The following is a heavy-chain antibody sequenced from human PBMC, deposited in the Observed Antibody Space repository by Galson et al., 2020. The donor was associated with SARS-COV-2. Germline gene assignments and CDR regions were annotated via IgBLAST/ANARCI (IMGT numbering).Heavy chain of an antibody. V-gene: IGHV1-24*01. D-gene: IGHD4-4*01. CDR2: FDPEDGET. CDR3: ATTSPYSNYDGWFDP. Sequence: GESLKISCKVSGYTLTELSMHWVRQAPGKGLEWMGGFDPEDGETIYAQKFQGRVTMTEDTSTDTAYMELSSLRSEDTAVYYCATTSPYSNYDGWFDPWGQGTLVTVSS. J-gene: IGHJ5*02. CDR1: GYTLTELS.